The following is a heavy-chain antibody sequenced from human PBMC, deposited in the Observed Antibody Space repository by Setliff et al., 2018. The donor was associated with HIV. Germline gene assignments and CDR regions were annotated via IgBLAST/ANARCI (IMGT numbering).Heavy chain of an antibody. V-gene: IGHV4-34*01. CDR2: INHSGST. Sequence: SETLSLTCAVYGGSFSGYYWSWIRQPPGKGLEWIGEINHSGSTNYNPSLKSRVTISVDTSKNQISLKLSSVTAAYTAVYYCASSPIAAPTYYFDYWGQGTLVTVSS. CDR1: GGSFSGYY. CDR3: ASSPIAAPTYYFDY. D-gene: IGHD6-6*01. J-gene: IGHJ4*02.